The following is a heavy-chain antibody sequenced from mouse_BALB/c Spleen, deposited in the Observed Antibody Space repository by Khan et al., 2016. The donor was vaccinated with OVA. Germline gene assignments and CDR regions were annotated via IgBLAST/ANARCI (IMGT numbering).Heavy chain of an antibody. J-gene: IGHJ3*01. Sequence: EVQLVESGGDLVKPGGSVKLSCAASGFTFSTYGMSWVRQTPDKRLEWVAALSSGGSYTYYTDSVKGRATMSRDNAKNTLYLQMSSLKSEDTAMYYCTKRAYSENSGGFAYWGQGTLVTVSA. CDR2: LSSGGSYT. CDR1: GFTFSTYG. V-gene: IGHV5-6*01. D-gene: IGHD1-3*01. CDR3: TKRAYSENSGGFAY.